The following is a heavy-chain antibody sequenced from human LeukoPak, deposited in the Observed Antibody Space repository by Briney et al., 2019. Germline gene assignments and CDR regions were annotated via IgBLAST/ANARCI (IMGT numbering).Heavy chain of an antibody. CDR3: ARHVITMARGVIIDP. CDR1: GGSISSSSYY. Sequence: SETLSLTCTVSGGSISSSSYYWGWVRQPPGKGLEWIGTIYCGGNTYYNPSLKSRVTISVDTSKNQFSLKLSSVTAADTAVYYCARHVITMARGVIIDPWGQGTLVSVSS. D-gene: IGHD3-10*01. CDR2: IYCGGNT. J-gene: IGHJ5*02. V-gene: IGHV4-39*01.